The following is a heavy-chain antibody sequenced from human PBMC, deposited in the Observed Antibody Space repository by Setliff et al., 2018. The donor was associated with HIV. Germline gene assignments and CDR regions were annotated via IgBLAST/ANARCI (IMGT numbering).Heavy chain of an antibody. D-gene: IGHD3-16*01. J-gene: IGHJ6*02. V-gene: IGHV3-23*01. CDR1: GFTFSSSA. Sequence: GSLRLSCAASGFTFSSSAMNWVRQAPGKGLEWVSGISGGGGSTYYADSVRGRFTISRDKSKNTLFLLMNSLRAEDTAVYYCAKDLGPYYYYGMDVWGQGTTVTVSS. CDR3: AKDLGPYYYYGMDV. CDR2: ISGGGGST.